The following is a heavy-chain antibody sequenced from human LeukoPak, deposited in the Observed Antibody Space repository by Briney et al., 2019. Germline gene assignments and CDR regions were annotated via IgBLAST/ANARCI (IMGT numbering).Heavy chain of an antibody. CDR1: GFTFSRFG. CDR3: AQKGGTDH. D-gene: IGHD2-15*01. CDR2: ISSSSSAI. V-gene: IGHV3-48*02. J-gene: IGHJ4*02. Sequence: GGSLRLSCVASGFTFSRFGMNWVRQAPGKGLEWISYISSSSSAIYYADSVKGRFTISRDNGKNSLYLQMNSLRDEDTAVYYCAQKGGTDHWGQGTLVAVSS.